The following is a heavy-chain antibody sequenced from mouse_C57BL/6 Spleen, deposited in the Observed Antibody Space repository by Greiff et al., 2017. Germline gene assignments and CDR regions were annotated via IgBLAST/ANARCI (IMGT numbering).Heavy chain of an antibody. CDR2: IDPSDSET. J-gene: IGHJ2*01. Sequence: QVQLKQPGAELVRPGSSVKLSCKASGYTFTSYWMHWVKQRPIQGLEWIGNIDPSDSETHYNQKFKDKATLTVNKSASTAYMQLSSLTSEDSAVYYCARGGGSFDYWGQGTTLTVSS. V-gene: IGHV1-52*01. CDR3: ARGGGSFDY. CDR1: GYTFTSYW.